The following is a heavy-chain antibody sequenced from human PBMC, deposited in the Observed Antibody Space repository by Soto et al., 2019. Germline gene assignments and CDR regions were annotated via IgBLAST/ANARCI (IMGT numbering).Heavy chain of an antibody. CDR2: INHSGST. V-gene: IGHV4-34*01. Sequence: SETLSLTCAVYGGSFSGYYWSWIRQPPGKGLEWIGEINHSGSTNYNPSLKSRVTISVDTSKNQFSLKLSSVTAADTAVYYCARDELVLNYYYYYGMDVWGQGTTVTVYS. J-gene: IGHJ6*02. D-gene: IGHD6-13*01. CDR1: GGSFSGYY. CDR3: ARDELVLNYYYYYGMDV.